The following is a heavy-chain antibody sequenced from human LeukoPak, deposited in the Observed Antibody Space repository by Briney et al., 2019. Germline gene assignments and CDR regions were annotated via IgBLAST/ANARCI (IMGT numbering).Heavy chain of an antibody. CDR2: ISYDGSIK. Sequence: GGSLRLSCAASGFTFSSYAMHWVRQAPGKGLECVAVISYDGSIKYYADSVKGRFTLSRDNSKNTLYLQMNSLRAEDTAVFYCAKGADGDYEEYYFDSWGQGTLVTVSS. CDR3: AKGADGDYEEYYFDS. CDR1: GFTFSSYA. D-gene: IGHD4-17*01. J-gene: IGHJ4*02. V-gene: IGHV3-30*18.